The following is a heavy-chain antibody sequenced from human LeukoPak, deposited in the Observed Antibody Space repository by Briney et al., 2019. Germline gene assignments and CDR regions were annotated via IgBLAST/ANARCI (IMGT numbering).Heavy chain of an antibody. J-gene: IGHJ4*02. Sequence: ASVKVSCKASGYTFTSYYMHWVRQAPGQGLEWMGIINPSGGSTSYAQKFQGRVTMTRDTSTSTVYMELSSLRSEDTAVYYCATNGAYCGGDCYRDYWGQGTLVTVSS. CDR3: ATNGAYCGGDCYRDY. V-gene: IGHV1-46*01. D-gene: IGHD2-21*02. CDR2: INPSGGST. CDR1: GYTFTSYY.